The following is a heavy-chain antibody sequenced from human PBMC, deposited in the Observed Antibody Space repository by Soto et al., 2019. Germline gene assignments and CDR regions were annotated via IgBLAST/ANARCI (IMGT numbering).Heavy chain of an antibody. CDR3: ARVRSSSSLRYYYGMDV. J-gene: IGHJ6*02. Sequence: EVQLLESGGGLVQPGGSLRLSCAASGFTFSSYAMSWVRQAPGKGLEWVSAISGSGGSTYYADSVKGRFTISRDNSKNTLYVQMNSLRAEDTAVYYCARVRSSSSLRYYYGMDVWGQGTTVTVSS. V-gene: IGHV3-23*01. D-gene: IGHD6-6*01. CDR1: GFTFSSYA. CDR2: ISGSGGST.